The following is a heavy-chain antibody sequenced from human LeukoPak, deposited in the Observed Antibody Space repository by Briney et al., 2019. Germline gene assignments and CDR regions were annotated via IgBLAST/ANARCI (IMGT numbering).Heavy chain of an antibody. CDR3: AKVGIHTHGDYVDDVFDI. CDR2: ISSGSSYI. CDR1: GFTFSSYT. J-gene: IGHJ3*02. Sequence: GGSLRLSCAASGFTFSSYTIDWVRQAPGKGLEWVSSISSGSSYIYYGDSVKGRFTISRDNAKNSLYLQMNSLRAEDTAVYYCAKVGIHTHGDYVDDVFDIWGQGTMVTVSS. D-gene: IGHD4-17*01. V-gene: IGHV3-21*01.